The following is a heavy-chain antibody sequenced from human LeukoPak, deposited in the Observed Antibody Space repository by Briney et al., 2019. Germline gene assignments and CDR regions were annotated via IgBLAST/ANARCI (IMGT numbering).Heavy chain of an antibody. CDR3: ATSSGWHKYYFDY. V-gene: IGHV4-34*01. CDR2: INHSGST. CDR1: GGSFSGYY. J-gene: IGHJ4*02. Sequence: NPSETLSLTCAVYGGSFSGYYWSWIRQPPGKGLEWIGEINHSGSTNYNPSLKSRVTMSVDTSKNQFSLKLSSVTAADTAVYYCATSSGWHKYYFDYWGQGTLVTVSS. D-gene: IGHD6-19*01.